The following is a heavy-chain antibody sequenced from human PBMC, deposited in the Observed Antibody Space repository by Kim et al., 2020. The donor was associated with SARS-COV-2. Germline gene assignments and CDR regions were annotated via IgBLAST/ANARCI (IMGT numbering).Heavy chain of an antibody. CDR3: ARVFGFKDIVVVPADDWYFDL. CDR2: INTNTGNP. J-gene: IGHJ2*01. D-gene: IGHD2-2*01. V-gene: IGHV7-4-1*02. CDR1: GYTFTSYA. Sequence: ASVKVSCKASGYTFTSYAMNWVRQAPGQGLEWMGWINTNTGNPTYAQGFTGRFVFSLDTSVSTAYLQISSLKAEDTAVYYCARVFGFKDIVVVPADDWYFDLWGRGTLVTVSS.